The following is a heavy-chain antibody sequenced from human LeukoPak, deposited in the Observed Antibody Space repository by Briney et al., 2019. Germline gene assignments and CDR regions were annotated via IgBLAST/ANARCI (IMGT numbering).Heavy chain of an antibody. V-gene: IGHV4-59*01. D-gene: IGHD7-27*01. Sequence: SETLSLTCAVSGGSISNYYCSWIRQPPGKGLEWLGYIHYSGYTNYNPSLKSRVTISEDTSKNQFPLNLSSVTAADTAVYYCARHWGSDWYFDLWGRGTLVTVSS. CDR1: GGSISNYY. CDR3: ARHWGSDWYFDL. CDR2: IHYSGYT. J-gene: IGHJ2*01.